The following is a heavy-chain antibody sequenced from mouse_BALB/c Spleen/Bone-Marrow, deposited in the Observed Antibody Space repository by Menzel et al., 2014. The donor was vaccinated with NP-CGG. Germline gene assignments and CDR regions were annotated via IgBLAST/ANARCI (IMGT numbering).Heavy chain of an antibody. V-gene: IGHV14-1*02. CDR3: ARRGGWLLRLDY. Sequence: VQLQQSGAELVRPGALVKLSCKASGFNIKDYYMHWVKQRPEQGLEWIGWIDPENGNTIYDPKFQGKASITADTSSNTAYLQLSSLTSEDTAVYYCARRGGWLLRLDYWGQGASVTVSS. CDR2: IDPENGNT. D-gene: IGHD2-3*01. J-gene: IGHJ4*01. CDR1: GFNIKDYY.